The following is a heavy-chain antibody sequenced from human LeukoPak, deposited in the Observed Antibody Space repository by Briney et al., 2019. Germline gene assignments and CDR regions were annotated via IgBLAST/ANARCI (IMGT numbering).Heavy chain of an antibody. V-gene: IGHV4-39*01. J-gene: IGHJ5*02. CDR1: GGSISSSSYY. CDR2: IYYSGST. D-gene: IGHD2-15*01. Sequence: SETLSLTCTVSGGSISSSSYYWGWIRQPPGKGLAWIGSIYYSGSTYYNPSLKSRVTISVDTSKNQFSLKLSSVTAADTAVYYCARRNYCSGGSCYPTAWFDPWGQGTLVTVSS. CDR3: ARRNYCSGGSCYPTAWFDP.